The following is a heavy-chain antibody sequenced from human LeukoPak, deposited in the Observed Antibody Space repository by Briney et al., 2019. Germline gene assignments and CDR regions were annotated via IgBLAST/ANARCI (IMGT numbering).Heavy chain of an antibody. J-gene: IGHJ3*02. CDR2: ISWNSGSI. D-gene: IGHD3-10*01. V-gene: IGHV3-9*03. CDR1: GFTFDDYA. CDR3: AKAHGGNAFDI. Sequence: GGSLRLSCAASGFTFDDYAMHWVRQAPGKGLEWVSGISWNSGSIGYADSVKGRFTISRDNAKNSLYLQMNSLRAEDMALYYCAKAHGGNAFDIWGQGTMVTVSS.